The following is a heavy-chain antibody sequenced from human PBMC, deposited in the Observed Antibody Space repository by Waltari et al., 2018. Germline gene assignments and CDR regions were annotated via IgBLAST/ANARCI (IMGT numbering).Heavy chain of an antibody. D-gene: IGHD2-2*01. V-gene: IGHV1-69*12. Sequence: QVQLVQSGAEVKKPGSSVKVSCKASGGTFSSYAISWVRQAPGQGLEWMGGIIPIFGTANYAKKFQGRVTITADESTSTAYMELSSLRSEDTAVYYCARGLRYCSSTSCFKSWFDPWGPGTLVTVSS. CDR1: GGTFSSYA. CDR3: ARGLRYCSSTSCFKSWFDP. CDR2: IIPIFGTA. J-gene: IGHJ5*02.